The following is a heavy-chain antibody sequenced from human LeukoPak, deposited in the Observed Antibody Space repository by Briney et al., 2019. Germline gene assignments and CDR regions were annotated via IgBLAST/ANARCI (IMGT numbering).Heavy chain of an antibody. CDR3: ASLKNSYDSSGYLVTDAFDI. Sequence: PGASVKVSCKASGYTFTSNGISWVRQAPGQGLEWMGWISAYNGNTNYEQKLQGRVTMTTDTSTSTAYMELRSLRSDDTAVYYCASLKNSYDSSGYLVTDAFDIWGQGTMVTVSS. CDR1: GYTFTSNG. J-gene: IGHJ3*02. D-gene: IGHD3-22*01. V-gene: IGHV1-18*01. CDR2: ISAYNGNT.